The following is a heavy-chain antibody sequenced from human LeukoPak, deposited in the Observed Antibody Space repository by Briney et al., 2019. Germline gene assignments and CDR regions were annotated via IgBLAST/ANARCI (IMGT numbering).Heavy chain of an antibody. CDR2: IFYSGST. D-gene: IGHD1-20*01. J-gene: IGHJ4*02. Sequence: SETLSLTCTVSGDSFTNNNYYWGWIRQPPGKGLEWIGSIFYSGSTYYNPSLKTRVTLSVDTSKNQFSLKLSSVTAADTAVYYCARGRYYSNDQDYWGQGSLVTVSS. V-gene: IGHV4-39*07. CDR3: ARGRYYSNDQDY. CDR1: GDSFTNNNYY.